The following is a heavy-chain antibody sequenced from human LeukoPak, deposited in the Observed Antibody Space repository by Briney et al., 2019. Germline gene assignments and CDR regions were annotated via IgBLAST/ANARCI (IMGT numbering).Heavy chain of an antibody. Sequence: ASVKVSCKASGYTFTSYYMHWVRQAPGQGLEWMGIINPSGGSTSYAQKFQGRVTMTRDTSTSTFYMELSSLRSEDTAVYYCARDWRSGYYFDYWGQGTLVTVSS. D-gene: IGHD3-3*01. CDR1: GYTFTSYY. V-gene: IGHV1-46*01. J-gene: IGHJ4*02. CDR3: ARDWRSGYYFDY. CDR2: INPSGGST.